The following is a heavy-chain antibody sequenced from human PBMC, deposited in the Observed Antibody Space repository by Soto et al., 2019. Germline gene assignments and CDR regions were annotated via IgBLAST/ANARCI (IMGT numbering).Heavy chain of an antibody. J-gene: IGHJ2*01. Sequence: ASVNVSCKTSGYTFNTYYISWLRQAPGQGLEWIGWISTYNGNTNYVPKFQGRITMTTDTSTSTAYMELRSLRSDDTALYFCARDTRNYVGLWGLG. D-gene: IGHD1-7*01. CDR3: ARDTRNYVGL. V-gene: IGHV1-18*01. CDR2: ISTYNGNT. CDR1: GYTFNTYY.